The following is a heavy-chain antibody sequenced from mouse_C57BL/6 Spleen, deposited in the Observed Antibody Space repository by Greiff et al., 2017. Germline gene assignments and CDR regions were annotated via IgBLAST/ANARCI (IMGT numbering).Heavy chain of an antibody. CDR1: GFTFSDYY. J-gene: IGHJ2*01. CDR2: INYDGSST. D-gene: IGHD2-3*01. V-gene: IGHV5-16*01. CDR3: AREGVDDGYYYFDY. Sequence: EVKLVESEGGLVQPGSSMKLSCTASGFTFSDYYMAWVRQVPEKGLEWVANINYDGSSTYYLDSLKSRFIISRDNAKNILYLQMSSLKSEDTATYYCAREGVDDGYYYFDYWGQGTTLTVSS.